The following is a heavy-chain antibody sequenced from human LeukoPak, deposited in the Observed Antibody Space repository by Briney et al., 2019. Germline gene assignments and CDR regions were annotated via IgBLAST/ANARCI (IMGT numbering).Heavy chain of an antibody. CDR3: AKDRSYGSGSYTPSWFDP. D-gene: IGHD3-10*01. V-gene: IGHV3-23*01. Sequence: GGSLRLSCAASGFAFSSYAMSWVRQAPGKGLEWVSAISGSGGSTYYADSVKGRFTISRDNSKNTLYLQMNSLRAEDTAVYYCAKDRSYGSGSYTPSWFDPWGQGTLVTVSS. J-gene: IGHJ5*02. CDR2: ISGSGGST. CDR1: GFAFSSYA.